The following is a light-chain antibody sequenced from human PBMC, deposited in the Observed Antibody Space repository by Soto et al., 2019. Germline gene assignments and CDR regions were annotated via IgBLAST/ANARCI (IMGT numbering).Light chain of an antibody. Sequence: DIQLTQSPSSLSASVGDRVTITCQASQDIENYLNWYQQKPGKAPKLLIYAASSLQSGVPSRFSGSGSGTDFTLTISSLQPEDFATYYCQQSYSTPITFGQGTRLEIK. CDR2: AAS. CDR3: QQSYSTPIT. CDR1: QDIENY. V-gene: IGKV1-39*01. J-gene: IGKJ5*01.